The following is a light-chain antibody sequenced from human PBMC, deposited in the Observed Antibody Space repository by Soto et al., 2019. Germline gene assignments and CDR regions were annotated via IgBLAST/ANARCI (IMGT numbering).Light chain of an antibody. V-gene: IGKV3-20*01. CDR1: QSVSSS. Sequence: TQCPGHLSFSPGERATLSRRASQSVSSSFAWYQQKPGLAPRLLIYGPSTRATGIPDRFSGSGSGTDFTLTISRLEPEDFAVYFCQHYNNSLPITFGQGTLLEIK. CDR2: GPS. CDR3: QHYNNSLPIT. J-gene: IGKJ5*01.